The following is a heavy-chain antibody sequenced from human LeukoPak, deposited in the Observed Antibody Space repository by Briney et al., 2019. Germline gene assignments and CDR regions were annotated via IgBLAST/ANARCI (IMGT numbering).Heavy chain of an antibody. CDR2: INHSGST. CDR1: GGSFSGYY. J-gene: IGHJ3*02. CDR3: ARERDIVVVVAADYDAFDI. D-gene: IGHD2-15*01. Sequence: SETLSLTCAVYGGSFSGYYWSWIRQPPGKGLEWIGEINHSGSTNYNPSLKSRVTISVDTSKNQFSLKLSSATAADTAVYYCARERDIVVVVAADYDAFDIWGQGTMVTVSS. V-gene: IGHV4-34*01.